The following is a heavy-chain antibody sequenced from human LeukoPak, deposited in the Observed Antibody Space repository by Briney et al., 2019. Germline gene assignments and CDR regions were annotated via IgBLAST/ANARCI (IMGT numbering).Heavy chain of an antibody. V-gene: IGHV3-7*03. Sequence: GGSWRLSCAASGFTFSSSWMSWVRQAPGKGLEWVANIKQDGSEKYYVGSVKGRFTISRDNAKNSLYLQMDSLRAEDTAVYHCARDGPYSTSATHPPWGQGTLVTVSS. CDR3: ARDGPYSTSATHPP. J-gene: IGHJ5*02. CDR1: GFTFSSSW. CDR2: IKQDGSEK. D-gene: IGHD6-6*01.